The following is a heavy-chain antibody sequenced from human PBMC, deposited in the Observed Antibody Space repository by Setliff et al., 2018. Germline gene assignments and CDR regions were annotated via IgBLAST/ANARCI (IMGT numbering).Heavy chain of an antibody. CDR1: GFTFGDYA. D-gene: IGHD3-3*01. CDR3: AREQTMEWLLYGANYFYYMDV. CDR2: IRSKAYGGTT. V-gene: IGHV3-49*04. J-gene: IGHJ6*03. Sequence: GGSLRLSCTASGFTFGDYAMSWVRQAPGKGLEWVGFIRSKAYGGTTEYAASVKGRFTISRDNAKNSLYLQMNSLRAEDTAVYYCAREQTMEWLLYGANYFYYMDVWGKGTTVTVSS.